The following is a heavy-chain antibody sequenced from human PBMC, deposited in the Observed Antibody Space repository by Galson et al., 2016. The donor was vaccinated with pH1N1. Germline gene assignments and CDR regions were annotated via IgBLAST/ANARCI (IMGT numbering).Heavy chain of an antibody. CDR2: IYSGGRT. V-gene: IGHV3-53*01. D-gene: IGHD3-3*01. J-gene: IGHJ6*02. CDR3: ARVDDFWSYYYYNMDV. Sequence: SCAASGFTVSSNYMSWVRQAPGKGLEWVSLIYSGGRTYYADSVKGRFTISRDNSKNTLYLQMNSPRVEDTAVYYCARVDDFWSYYYYNMDVWGQGTTVTVSS. CDR1: GFTVSSNY.